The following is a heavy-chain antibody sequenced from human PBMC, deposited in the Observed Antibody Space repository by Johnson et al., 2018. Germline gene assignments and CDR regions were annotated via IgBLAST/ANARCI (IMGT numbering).Heavy chain of an antibody. V-gene: IGHV3-30*03. J-gene: IGHJ1*01. D-gene: IGHD4-17*01. CDR1: GFTFSSYG. Sequence: QVQLQESGGGLVQPGGSLRLSCAASGFTFSSYGMHWVRQAPGQGLEWVAVISYEGSNKYYADPMKGRFTIPRDNAKNSLQLQMNSRRAEDRAVYYCARSQAAYYGDYVGAEYFQHWGQGTLGTVSS. CDR3: ARSQAAYYGDYVGAEYFQH. CDR2: ISYEGSNK.